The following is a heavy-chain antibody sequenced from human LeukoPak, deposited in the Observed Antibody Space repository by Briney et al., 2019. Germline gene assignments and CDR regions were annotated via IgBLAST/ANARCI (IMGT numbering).Heavy chain of an antibody. Sequence: PSQTLSLTCTASGGSISSGSYYWSWIRQPAGKGLEWIGRIYTSGSTNYNPSLKSRVTISVDTSKNQFSLKLSSVTAADTAVYYCERKIDSGGNSDYWGRGTLVTVSS. V-gene: IGHV4-61*02. CDR1: GGSISSGSYY. J-gene: IGHJ4*02. CDR3: ERKIDSGGNSDY. CDR2: IYTSGST. D-gene: IGHD4-23*01.